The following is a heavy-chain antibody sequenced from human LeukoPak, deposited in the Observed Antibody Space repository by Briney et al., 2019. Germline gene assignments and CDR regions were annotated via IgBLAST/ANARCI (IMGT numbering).Heavy chain of an antibody. CDR2: ISSSSSYI. CDR1: GFTFSGYS. CDR3: ARFLGGY. V-gene: IGHV3-21*01. Sequence: PGGSLRLSCAASGFTFSGYSMNWVRQAPGKGLEWVSSISSSSSYIYYAGSVKGRFTISRDNAKNSLYLQMNSLRAEDTAVYYCARFLGGYWGKGTLVTVSS. D-gene: IGHD3-3*01. J-gene: IGHJ4*02.